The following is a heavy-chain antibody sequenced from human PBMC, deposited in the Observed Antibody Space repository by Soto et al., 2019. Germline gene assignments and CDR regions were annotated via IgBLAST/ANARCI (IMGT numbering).Heavy chain of an antibody. D-gene: IGHD1-20*01. J-gene: IGHJ4*02. CDR1: GGSISSGGYY. CDR2: IYYSGST. CDR3: ARGRIRHGGIDY. Sequence: PSETLSLTCTVSGGSISSGGYYWSWIRQHPGKGLEWIGYIYYSGSTYYNPSLKSRVTISVDTSKNQFSLKLSSVTAADTAVYYCARGRIRHGGIDYWGQGTLVTVSS. V-gene: IGHV4-31*03.